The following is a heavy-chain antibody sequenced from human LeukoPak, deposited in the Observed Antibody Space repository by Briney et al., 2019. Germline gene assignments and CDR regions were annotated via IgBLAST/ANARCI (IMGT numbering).Heavy chain of an antibody. CDR3: ARGSKSADYYGTSGYAATYDAFDF. J-gene: IGHJ3*01. V-gene: IGHV1-18*01. Sequence: ASVKVSCKASGGTFSSYDITWVRQAPGQGPEWMGWISVHNGNTNYAQSLQGRVTMTTESSTSTAYMELRSLRSDDTAVYYCARGSKSADYYGTSGYAATYDAFDFWGQGTMVTVSS. CDR1: GGTFSSYD. D-gene: IGHD3-22*01. CDR2: ISVHNGNT.